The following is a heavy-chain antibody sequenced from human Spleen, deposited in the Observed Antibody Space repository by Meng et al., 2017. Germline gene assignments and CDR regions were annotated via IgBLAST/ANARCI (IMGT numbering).Heavy chain of an antibody. D-gene: IGHD1-26*01. J-gene: IGHJ4*02. CDR1: GFTFSSYA. Sequence: GESLKISCAASGFTFSSYAMSWVRQAPGKGLEWVSAISGRGGSTYYADSVKGRFTISRDNSKNTLYLQVNSLRADDTAVYYCAREIIVGSTSNDYWGQGTLVTVSS. CDR2: ISGRGGST. V-gene: IGHV3-23*01. CDR3: AREIIVGSTSNDY.